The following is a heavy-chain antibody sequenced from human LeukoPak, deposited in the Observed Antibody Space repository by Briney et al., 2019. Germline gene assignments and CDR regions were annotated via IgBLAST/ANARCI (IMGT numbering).Heavy chain of an antibody. CDR3: ARVTNVDYYYYGMDV. Sequence: PSQTLSLTCTVSGGSISSGGYYWRWIRQHPGKGLEWIGYIYYSGSTYYNPSLKSRVTISVDTPKNQFSLKLSSVTAADTAVYYCARVTNVDYYYYGMDVWGQGTTVTVSS. J-gene: IGHJ6*02. D-gene: IGHD4-11*01. V-gene: IGHV4-31*03. CDR1: GGSISSGGYY. CDR2: IYYSGST.